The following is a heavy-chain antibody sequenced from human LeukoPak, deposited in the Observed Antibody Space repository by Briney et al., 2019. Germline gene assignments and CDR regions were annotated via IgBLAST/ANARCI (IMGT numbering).Heavy chain of an antibody. J-gene: IGHJ4*02. CDR3: TRARDTYDSSGYYSYSGYYFDY. CDR2: IISKAYGGTT. D-gene: IGHD3-22*01. V-gene: IGHV3-49*03. CDR1: GFTFGDYA. Sequence: PGRSLRLSSTASGFTFGDYAMSWFRQAPGKGLEWVGFIISKAYGGTTEYAASVKGRFTISRDDSKSIAYLQMNSLKTEDTAVYYCTRARDTYDSSGYYSYSGYYFDYWGQGTLVTVSS.